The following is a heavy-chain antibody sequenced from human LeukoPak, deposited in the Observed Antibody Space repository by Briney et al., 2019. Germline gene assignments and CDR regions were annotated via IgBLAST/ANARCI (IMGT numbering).Heavy chain of an antibody. CDR2: FDPEDGET. V-gene: IGHV1-24*01. CDR1: GYTLTELS. J-gene: IGHJ6*04. CDR3: ATPRTGGYCSSTSCYYYYGMDV. D-gene: IGHD2-2*01. Sequence: ASVKVSCKVSGYTLTELSMHWVRQAPGKGLEWMGGFDPEDGETIYAQKFQGRATMTEDTSTDTAYMELSSLRSEDTAVYYCATPRTGGYCSSTSCYYYYGMDVWGKGTTVTVSS.